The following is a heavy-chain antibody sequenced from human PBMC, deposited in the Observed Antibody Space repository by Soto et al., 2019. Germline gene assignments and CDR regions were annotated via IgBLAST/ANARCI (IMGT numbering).Heavy chain of an antibody. Sequence: QVQLVQSGAEVKKPGASVKVSCEASGYTFTSYAMHWVRQAPGQRLEWMGWINAGNGNTKYSQKFQGRVTITRDTSASTAYMELSSLRSEDTAVYYCARVLDCSGGSCYYFDYWGQGTLVTVSS. J-gene: IGHJ4*02. D-gene: IGHD2-15*01. CDR2: INAGNGNT. CDR3: ARVLDCSGGSCYYFDY. CDR1: GYTFTSYA. V-gene: IGHV1-3*01.